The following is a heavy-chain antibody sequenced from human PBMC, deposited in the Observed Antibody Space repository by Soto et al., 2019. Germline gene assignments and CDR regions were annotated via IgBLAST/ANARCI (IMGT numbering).Heavy chain of an antibody. V-gene: IGHV4-34*01. CDR1: GGSFSGYY. D-gene: IGHD3-10*01. CDR3: ARFGQPVLLWFGEFKPDRDV. J-gene: IGHJ6*02. CDR2: INHSGST. Sequence: PLETLSLTCAVYGGSFSGYYWSWIRQPPGKGLEWIGEINHSGSTNYNPSLKSRVTISVDTSKNQFSLKLSSVTAADTAVYYCARFGQPVLLWFGEFKPDRDVGAQGTTV.